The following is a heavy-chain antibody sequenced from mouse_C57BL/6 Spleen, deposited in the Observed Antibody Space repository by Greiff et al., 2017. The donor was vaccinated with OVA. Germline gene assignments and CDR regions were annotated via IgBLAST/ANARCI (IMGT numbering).Heavy chain of an antibody. Sequence: EVQLQQSGPELVKPGASVKISCKASGYTFTDYYMNWVKQSHGKSLEWIGDINPNNGGTSYNQKFKGKATLTVDKSSSTAYMELRSLTSEDSAVYYCASLYGYDKDWYFDVWGTGTTVTVSS. V-gene: IGHV1-26*01. D-gene: IGHD2-2*01. CDR1: GYTFTDYY. CDR2: INPNNGGT. CDR3: ASLYGYDKDWYFDV. J-gene: IGHJ1*03.